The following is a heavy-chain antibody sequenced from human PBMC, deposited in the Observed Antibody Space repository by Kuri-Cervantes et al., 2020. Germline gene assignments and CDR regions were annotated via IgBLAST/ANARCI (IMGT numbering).Heavy chain of an antibody. J-gene: IGHJ6*03. CDR3: ANRPEGRFLEWSTHYYYMDV. D-gene: IGHD3-3*01. CDR2: ITPFNGNT. V-gene: IGHV1-45*02. CDR1: GYTFTYRY. Sequence: SVKVSCKASGYTFTYRYLHWVRQAPGQALEWMGWITPFNGNTNYAQKFQDRVTITRDRSMSTAYMELSSLRSDDTAVYYCANRPEGRFLEWSTHYYYMDVWGKGTTVTVSS.